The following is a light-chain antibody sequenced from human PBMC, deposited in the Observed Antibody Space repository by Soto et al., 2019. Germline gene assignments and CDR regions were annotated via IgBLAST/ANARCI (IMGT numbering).Light chain of an antibody. CDR3: SSYTSISPYV. Sequence: QSALTQPASVSGSPGQSITISCTGTSSDVGGYNYFSWYQQHPGKAPKLMIYDVSNRPSGVSNGFSGSKSGTTASLTISGLQAEDEDDYYCSSYTSISPYVFGTGTKVTVL. J-gene: IGLJ1*01. CDR2: DVS. CDR1: SSDVGGYNY. V-gene: IGLV2-14*01.